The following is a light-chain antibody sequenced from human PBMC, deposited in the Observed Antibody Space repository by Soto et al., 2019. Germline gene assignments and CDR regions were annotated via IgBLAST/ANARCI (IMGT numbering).Light chain of an antibody. J-gene: IGKJ1*01. Sequence: DIQMTQSPSTLSASVGDRVTITCRASQSISSWLAWYQQKTGKAPKLLIYKASSLESGVPSRFSGSGSGTEFTLTISSLQPDDFATYYCQQYKSYSTFGQGTKVEIK. CDR1: QSISSW. CDR3: QQYKSYST. CDR2: KAS. V-gene: IGKV1-5*03.